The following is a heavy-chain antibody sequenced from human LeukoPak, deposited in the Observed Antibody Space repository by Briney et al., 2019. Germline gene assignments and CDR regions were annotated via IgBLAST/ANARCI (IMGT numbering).Heavy chain of an antibody. CDR1: GYSLTSYW. CDR3: ARSKVLGIEAALWFDP. CDR2: VYPGDSDT. V-gene: IGHV5-51*01. J-gene: IGHJ5*02. Sequence: GESLKISCKGSGYSLTSYWIGWARQMPGKGLEWMGIVYPGDSDTRYSPSFQGQVTISADKSISTAYLQWSSLKASDTAMYYCARSKVLGIEAALWFDPWGQGTLVTVSS. D-gene: IGHD6-13*01.